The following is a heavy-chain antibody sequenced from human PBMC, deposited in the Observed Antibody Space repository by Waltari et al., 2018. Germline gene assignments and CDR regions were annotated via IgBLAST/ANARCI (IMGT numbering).Heavy chain of an antibody. CDR3: ARSNPGEQQLTFDY. Sequence: QVQLQESGPGLVKPSETLSLTCTVSGGSISSHYWSWLRQPPGKGLEWIGYIYYSGSTNYNPSLKSRVTISVDTSKNQFSLKLSSVTAADTAVYYCARSNPGEQQLTFDYWGQGTLVIVSS. CDR2: IYYSGST. CDR1: GGSISSHY. V-gene: IGHV4-59*11. D-gene: IGHD6-13*01. J-gene: IGHJ4*02.